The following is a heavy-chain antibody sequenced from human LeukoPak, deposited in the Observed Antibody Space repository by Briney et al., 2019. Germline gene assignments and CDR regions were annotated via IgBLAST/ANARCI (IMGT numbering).Heavy chain of an antibody. CDR3: ARGIYYYDSSGYLSWFDP. J-gene: IGHJ5*02. CDR2: INHSGST. Sequence: SETLSLTCAVYGGSFSGYYWSWIRQPPGKGLEWIGEINHSGSTNYNPSLKSRVTISVDTSKNQFSLKLSSVTAAGTAVYYCARGIYYYDSSGYLSWFDPWGQGTLVTVSS. D-gene: IGHD3-22*01. CDR1: GGSFSGYY. V-gene: IGHV4-34*01.